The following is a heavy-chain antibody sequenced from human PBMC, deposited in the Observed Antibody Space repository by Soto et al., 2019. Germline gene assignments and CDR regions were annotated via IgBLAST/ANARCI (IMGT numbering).Heavy chain of an antibody. V-gene: IGHV3-30*03. D-gene: IGHD1-1*01. CDR2: ISYDGSNK. CDR1: GFTFSSYG. J-gene: IGHJ4*02. CDR3: ARGEPPDY. Sequence: SLRLSCAASGFTFSSYGMHWVRQAPGKGLEWVAVISYDGSNKYYADSVKGRFTISRDNSKNTLYLQMDSLRAEDTAVYYCARGEPPDYWGQGTLVTVSS.